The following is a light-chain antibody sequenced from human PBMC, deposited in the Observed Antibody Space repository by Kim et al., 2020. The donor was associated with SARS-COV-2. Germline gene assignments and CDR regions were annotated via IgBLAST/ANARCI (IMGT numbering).Light chain of an antibody. CDR3: SVWDSSTVF. CDR1: KVGSRQ. V-gene: IGLV3-1*01. CDR2: QNV. Sequence: SVSPGQTASIPGSGEKVGSRQTSCYQQRPGQSPVLVIFQNVQRPSGIPEQFSGTKSGNTATLTISGTQPMDEADYYCSVWDSSTVFFGGGTQLTVL. J-gene: IGLJ2*01.